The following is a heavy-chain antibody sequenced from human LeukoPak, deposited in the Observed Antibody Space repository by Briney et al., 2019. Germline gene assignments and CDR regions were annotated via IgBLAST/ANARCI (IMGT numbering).Heavy chain of an antibody. CDR3: AKGCYGSGSYCAFDI. D-gene: IGHD3-10*01. J-gene: IGHJ3*02. CDR1: GFTFSSYG. Sequence: GGSLRLSCAASGFTFSSYGMSWVRQAPGKGLEWVSAISGSGGSTYYADSVKRRFTISRDNSKNTLYLQMNSLRAEDTAVYYCAKGCYGSGSYCAFDIWGQGTMVTVSS. CDR2: ISGSGGST. V-gene: IGHV3-23*01.